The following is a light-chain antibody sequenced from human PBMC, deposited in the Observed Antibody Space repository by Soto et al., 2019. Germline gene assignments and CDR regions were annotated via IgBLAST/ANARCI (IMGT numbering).Light chain of an antibody. CDR3: QQRRNWPRT. Sequence: EIVLTQSPATLSLSPGERATLSCRASQSVSSYLAWYQQKPGQAPRLLIYDASNRATGIPARFSGSGSGTDFTLTSSSREPEDFAVYYCQQRRNWPRTFGQGTKLEIK. CDR1: QSVSSY. V-gene: IGKV3-11*01. J-gene: IGKJ2*01. CDR2: DAS.